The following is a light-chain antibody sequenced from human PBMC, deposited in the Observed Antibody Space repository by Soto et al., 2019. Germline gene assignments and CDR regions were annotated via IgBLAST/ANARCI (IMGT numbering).Light chain of an antibody. J-gene: IGKJ4*01. V-gene: IGKV3-11*01. Sequence: IGLRQDPSPLALCPEEKVTLSCRASQSVSSYLAWYQQKPGQTPRFLSYDASNRATGIPARFSGSGSGTDFTLTISSLEPEDFAVYYCQQRSNWPSGLTFGGGTKVDIK. CDR2: DAS. CDR1: QSVSSY. CDR3: QQRSNWPSGLT.